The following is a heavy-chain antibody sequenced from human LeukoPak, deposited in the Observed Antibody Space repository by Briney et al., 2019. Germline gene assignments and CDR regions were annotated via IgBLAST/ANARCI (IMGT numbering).Heavy chain of an antibody. CDR3: ARGLEQWLIDAFDI. V-gene: IGHV1-8*03. CDR2: MNPNSGNT. CDR1: GYTFTSYD. Sequence: ASVKVSCKASGYTFTSYDINWVRQATGQGLEWMGWMNPNSGNTGYAQKFQGRVTITRNTSISTAYMELSSLRSEDTAVYYCARGLEQWLIDAFDIWGQGTMVTVSS. D-gene: IGHD6-19*01. J-gene: IGHJ3*02.